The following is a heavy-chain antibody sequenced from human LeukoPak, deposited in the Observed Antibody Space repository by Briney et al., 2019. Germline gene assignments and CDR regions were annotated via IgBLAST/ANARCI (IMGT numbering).Heavy chain of an antibody. CDR1: GGSISSYY. V-gene: IGHV4-59*01. CDR2: IYYSGST. J-gene: IGHJ4*02. D-gene: IGHD1-1*01. Sequence: PSETLSLTCTVSGGSISSYYWSWIRQPPGKGLEWIGYIYYSGSTNYNPSLKSRVTISVDTSMNQFSLKLSSVTAADTAVYYCARGRLDRYGIDYWGQGTLVTVSS. CDR3: ARGRLDRYGIDY.